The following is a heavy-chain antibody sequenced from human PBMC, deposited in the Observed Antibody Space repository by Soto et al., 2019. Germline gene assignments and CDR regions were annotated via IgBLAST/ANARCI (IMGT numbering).Heavy chain of an antibody. CDR2: ISAHNGNT. CDR3: ARVRYGDY. D-gene: IGHD1-1*01. V-gene: IGHV1-18*01. J-gene: IGHJ4*02. CDR1: GYGFTTYG. Sequence: QVNMVQSGAEVKKPGASVKVSCKGSGYGFTTYGITWVRQAPGQGLEWMAWISAHNGNTSYAQKLQGRVTVTRDTSTSTAYMELRSLRSDDTAVYYCARVRYGDYCGQGALVTVSS.